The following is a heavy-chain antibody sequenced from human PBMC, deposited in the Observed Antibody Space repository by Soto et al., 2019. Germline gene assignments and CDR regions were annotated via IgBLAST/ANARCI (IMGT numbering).Heavy chain of an antibody. J-gene: IGHJ6*02. CDR1: GFTFSSYA. D-gene: IGHD3-10*01. Sequence: EVQLLESGGGLVQPGGSLRLSCAASGFTFSSYAMSWVRQAPGKGLEWVSAISGSGVGTYYADSVQGRFTISRDNSKNTLYLQMNSLRAEDTAVYYCVAGTPMDVWGQGTTVTVSS. CDR2: ISGSGVGT. CDR3: VAGTPMDV. V-gene: IGHV3-23*01.